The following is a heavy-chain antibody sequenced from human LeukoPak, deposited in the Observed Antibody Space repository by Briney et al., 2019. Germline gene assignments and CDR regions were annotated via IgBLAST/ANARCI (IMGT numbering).Heavy chain of an antibody. J-gene: IGHJ5*02. CDR3: ARSHYYDSSGVFDP. D-gene: IGHD3-22*01. Sequence: GGSVRLSCAASGFTFSSYEMNWVRQAPGKGLEWVSYISSSGSTIYYADSVKGRFTISRDNAKNSLYLQMNSLRAEDTAVYYCARSHYYDSSGVFDPWGQGTLVTVSS. CDR1: GFTFSSYE. V-gene: IGHV3-48*03. CDR2: ISSSGSTI.